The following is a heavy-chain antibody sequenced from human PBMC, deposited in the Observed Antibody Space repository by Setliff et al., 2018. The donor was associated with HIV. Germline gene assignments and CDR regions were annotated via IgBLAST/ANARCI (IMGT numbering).Heavy chain of an antibody. J-gene: IGHJ4*02. CDR3: ARVSTAVTAAPLDY. D-gene: IGHD4-17*01. CDR1: NYSINSGYY. V-gene: IGHV4-38-2*01. CDR2: IYHSGST. Sequence: PSETLSLTCAVSNYSINSGYYWGWIRQPPGKGLEWIGSIYHSGSTYYNPSLKSRVTISVDTSKNQVSLRLTSVTAADTAVYYCARVSTAVTAAPLDYWSQGTLVTVSS.